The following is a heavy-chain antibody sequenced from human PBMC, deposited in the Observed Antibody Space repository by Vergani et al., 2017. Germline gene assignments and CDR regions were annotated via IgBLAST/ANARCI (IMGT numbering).Heavy chain of an antibody. CDR1: GFTFSSYS. D-gene: IGHD3-10*01. Sequence: EVQLVESGGGLVKPGGSLRLSCAASGFTFSSYSMNWVRQAPGKGLEWVSSISSSSSYIYYADSVKGRFTISRDNAKNSLYLQMNSLRAEDTAVYYCARDIQTMVGGVIPDYWGQGTLVTVSS. J-gene: IGHJ4*02. CDR3: ARDIQTMVGGVIPDY. V-gene: IGHV3-21*01. CDR2: ISSSSSYI.